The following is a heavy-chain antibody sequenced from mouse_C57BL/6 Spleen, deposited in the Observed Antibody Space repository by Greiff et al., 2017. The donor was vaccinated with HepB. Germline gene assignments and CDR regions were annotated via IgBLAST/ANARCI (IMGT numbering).Heavy chain of an antibody. Sequence: EVQLQQSGPELVKPGASVKMSCKASGYTFTDYNMHWVKQSHGKSLEWIGYINPNNGGTSYNQKFKGKATLTVNKSSSTAYMELRSLTSEDSAVYYCAREGITTVVATDYWGQGTTLTVSS. J-gene: IGHJ2*01. D-gene: IGHD1-1*01. CDR1: GYTFTDYN. V-gene: IGHV1-22*01. CDR3: AREGITTVVATDY. CDR2: INPNNGGT.